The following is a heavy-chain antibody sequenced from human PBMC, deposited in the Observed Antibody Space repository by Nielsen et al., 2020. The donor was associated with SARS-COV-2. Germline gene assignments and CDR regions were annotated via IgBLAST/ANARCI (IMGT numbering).Heavy chain of an antibody. D-gene: IGHD1-26*01. Sequence: SETMSLTCAVCGGSFSGYYWSWLRQPPGKGLEWIGEINHSGSTNYNPSLKSRVTISVDTSKNQYSLKLSSVTAADTAVYYCASLTIVGATRSYYFDYWGQGTLVTVSS. J-gene: IGHJ4*02. CDR1: GGSFSGYY. V-gene: IGHV4-34*01. CDR3: ASLTIVGATRSYYFDY. CDR2: INHSGST.